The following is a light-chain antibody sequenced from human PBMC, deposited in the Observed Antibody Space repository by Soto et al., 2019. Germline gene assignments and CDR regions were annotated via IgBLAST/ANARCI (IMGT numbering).Light chain of an antibody. CDR3: SSYTSSSTLL. Sequence: QSALTQPASVSGSPGQSITISCTGTSSDVGGYNYVSWYQQHPGKAPKLMIYAVSNRPSGVSNRFSGSKSGNTASLTISGRQAEDEADYYCSSYTSSSTLLFGGGTQLTVL. J-gene: IGLJ7*01. CDR1: SSDVGGYNY. CDR2: AVS. V-gene: IGLV2-14*01.